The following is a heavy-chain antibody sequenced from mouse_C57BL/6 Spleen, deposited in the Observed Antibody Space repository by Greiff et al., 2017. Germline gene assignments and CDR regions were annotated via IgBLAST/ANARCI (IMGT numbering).Heavy chain of an antibody. V-gene: IGHV1-15*01. CDR3: TRSNYSNYWYFDV. CDR1: GYTFTDYE. J-gene: IGHJ1*03. CDR2: IDPETGGT. Sequence: QVQLQQSGAELVRPGASVTLSCKASGYTFTDYEMHWVKQTPVHGLEWIGAIDPETGGTAYNQKFKGKAILTADKSSSTAYMALRSLTSEDSAVYYYTRSNYSNYWYFDVWGTGTTVTVSS. D-gene: IGHD2-5*01.